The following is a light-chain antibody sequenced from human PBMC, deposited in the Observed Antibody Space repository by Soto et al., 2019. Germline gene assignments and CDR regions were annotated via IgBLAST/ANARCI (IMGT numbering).Light chain of an antibody. CDR2: KVS. Sequence: QSALTQPASVSGSPRQSITISCTGTSSDVGDGDFVSWYQQRPGNAPKLMIYKVSNRPSGVSNRFSGSKSGNTASLTISGHQAEDEADYYCCSYTRIYTWVFGGGTQLTVL. CDR3: CSYTRIYTWV. V-gene: IGLV2-14*01. CDR1: SSDVGDGDF. J-gene: IGLJ3*02.